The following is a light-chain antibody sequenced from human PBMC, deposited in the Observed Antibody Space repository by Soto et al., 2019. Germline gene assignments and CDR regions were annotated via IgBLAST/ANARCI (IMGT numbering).Light chain of an antibody. CDR1: QSVPRSY. J-gene: IGKJ5*01. CDR3: QQRSNWPVT. Sequence: EIVLTQSPGTLSLSPGERATLSCRASQSVPRSYLAWYQQKPGQAPRLLIYGASNRATGIPARFRGSGSGTDFTLTISSLEPEDFAVYYCQQRSNWPVTFGQGTRLEIK. V-gene: IGKV3-11*01. CDR2: GAS.